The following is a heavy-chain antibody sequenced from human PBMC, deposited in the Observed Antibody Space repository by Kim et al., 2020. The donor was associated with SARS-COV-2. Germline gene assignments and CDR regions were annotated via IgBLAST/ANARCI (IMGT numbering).Heavy chain of an antibody. CDR3: AHATYDYYDNSNKLWFDS. J-gene: IGHJ5*01. CDR1: GFSLSASGAV. V-gene: IGHV2-5*02. D-gene: IGHD3-22*01. Sequence: SGPTLVNPTQTLTLTCTFSGFSLSASGAVVGWIRQPPGKALEWVALVYWDDDKYFSPYLKSRVTLTKDTSKNQVVLTVTSVGPVDTATYYCAHATYDYYDNSNKLWFDSWGQGTLVTVSS. CDR2: VYWDDDK.